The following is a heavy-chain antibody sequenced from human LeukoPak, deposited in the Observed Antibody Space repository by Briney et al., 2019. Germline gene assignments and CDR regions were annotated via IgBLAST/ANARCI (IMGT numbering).Heavy chain of an antibody. Sequence: SETLSLTCTVSGGSISGYYWSWSRQPPGKGVEWIGNLYYMRGAWYKSSLKSRVTTSVDTSRNEFSLKLSSVTAADTAVYYCARVPPYCSSTSCSLNWYFDLWGRGTLVTVSS. CDR2: LYYMRGA. CDR3: ARVPPYCSSTSCSLNWYFDL. D-gene: IGHD2-2*01. CDR1: GGSISGYY. J-gene: IGHJ2*01. V-gene: IGHV4-59*01.